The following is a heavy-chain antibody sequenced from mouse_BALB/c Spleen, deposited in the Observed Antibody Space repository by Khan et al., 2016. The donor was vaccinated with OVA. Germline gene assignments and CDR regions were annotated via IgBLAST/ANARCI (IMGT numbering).Heavy chain of an antibody. CDR2: INYSGTT. V-gene: IGHV3-8*02. CDR1: GDSITSGY. J-gene: IGHJ1*01. D-gene: IGHD1-1*01. CDR3: ATNYYGNSYWYFDV. Sequence: VQLQQSGPSLVNPSQTLSLTCSVSGDSITSGYWNWIRKFPGNKLEYMGYINYSGTTYYNPFLKSRISITRDTSKNHFYLQLISVTTEDTATYFCATNYYGNSYWYFDVWGAGTTVTVSS.